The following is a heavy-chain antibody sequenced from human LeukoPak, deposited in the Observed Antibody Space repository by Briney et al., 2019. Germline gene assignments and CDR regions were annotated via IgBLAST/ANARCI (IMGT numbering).Heavy chain of an antibody. Sequence: PGGSLRLSCAASGFRFNTYWMSWVRQAPGKGLEWVASIKQDGSEEYYVDSVRGRFSISRDNAKNSLFLQLNSLRAEDTAVYYCARVAAGPPADFDYWGQGTLVTVSS. CDR3: ARVAAGPPADFDY. CDR2: IKQDGSEE. J-gene: IGHJ4*02. CDR1: GFRFNTYW. V-gene: IGHV3-7*01. D-gene: IGHD6-13*01.